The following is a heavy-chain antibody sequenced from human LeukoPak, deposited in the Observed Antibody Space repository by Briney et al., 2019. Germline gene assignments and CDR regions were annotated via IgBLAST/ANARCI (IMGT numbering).Heavy chain of an antibody. V-gene: IGHV4-34*01. CDR1: GESFSGYY. J-gene: IGHJ4*02. D-gene: IGHD3-16*02. CDR3: ARGKDYDHVGGTYRSLDY. Sequence: SETLSLTCAVYGESFSGYYWSWIRQPPGKGLEWIGEINDSGSTNYNPSLKSRVTISVDTSKNQFSLKLRSVTAADTAVYYCARGKDYDHVGGTYRSLDYWGQGTLVTVSS. CDR2: INDSGST.